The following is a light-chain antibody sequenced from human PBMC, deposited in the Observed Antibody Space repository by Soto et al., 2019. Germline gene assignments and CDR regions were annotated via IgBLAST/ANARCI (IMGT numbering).Light chain of an antibody. CDR1: QSVTLY. CDR3: QQRHKWPPV. Sequence: EVVLTQSPATVSLSPGERVTLSCRASQSVTLYLAWYQQKPGQAPRLLIYDAVNRATGIPARFSASGSGTDFTLTISSLEPDDSAVYYCQQRHKWPPVFDQGTKVEI. CDR2: DAV. V-gene: IGKV3-11*01. J-gene: IGKJ1*01.